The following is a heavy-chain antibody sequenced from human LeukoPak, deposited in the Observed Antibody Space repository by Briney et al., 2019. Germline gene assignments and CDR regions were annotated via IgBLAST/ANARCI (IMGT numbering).Heavy chain of an antibody. CDR1: GGSISIYY. D-gene: IGHD3-16*01. J-gene: IGHJ5*01. V-gene: IGHV4-59*08. Sequence: SETLSLTSTVPGGSISIYYWSWIPQPPGKGLEWIGYIYSSGHTNYNPSLKSRVTISVDTSKNQFSLNLTSVTAADTAVYYCARGQPFTPFHSWAQETLVTVSS. CDR3: ARGQPFTPFHS. CDR2: IYSSGHT.